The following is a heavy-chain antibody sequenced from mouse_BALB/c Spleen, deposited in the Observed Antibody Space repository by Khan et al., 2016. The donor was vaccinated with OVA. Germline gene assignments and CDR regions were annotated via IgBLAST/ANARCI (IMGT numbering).Heavy chain of an antibody. CDR1: GFTFSDYY. D-gene: IGHD2-14*01. CDR3: TRGGYGAVGY. Sequence: EVELVESGGGLVKPGGSLKLSCAASGFTFSDYYMYWVRQTPEKRLEWVATISDGGSYTYFPDSVEGRFTISRDNAKNNLYLQLISLKSEDTAMYYCTRGGYGAVGYWGQGTLVTVSA. J-gene: IGHJ3*01. V-gene: IGHV5-4*02. CDR2: ISDGGSYT.